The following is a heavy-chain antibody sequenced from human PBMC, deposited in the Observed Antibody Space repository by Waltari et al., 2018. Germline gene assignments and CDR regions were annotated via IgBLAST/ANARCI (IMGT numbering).Heavy chain of an antibody. CDR2: LSGSGAST. Sequence: EMQLLGSGGGLVQPGGSLRPSCAASGFTFNRYSLHWVRRGPGKGLEWVSGLSGSGASTYYADSVKGRFTISRDNSKNILYLQMNSLRIDDTALYYCAKSPTYSGNSYYFDYWGQGSLVTVSS. CDR3: AKSPTYSGNSYYFDY. J-gene: IGHJ4*02. V-gene: IGHV3-23*01. CDR1: GFTFNRYS. D-gene: IGHD1-26*01.